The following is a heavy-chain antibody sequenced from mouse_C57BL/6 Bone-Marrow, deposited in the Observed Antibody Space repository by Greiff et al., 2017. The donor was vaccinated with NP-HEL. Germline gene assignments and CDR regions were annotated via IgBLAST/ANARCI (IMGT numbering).Heavy chain of an antibody. CDR1: GYTFTSYW. V-gene: IGHV1-55*01. J-gene: IGHJ2*01. D-gene: IGHD2-2*01. Sequence: VKLVESGAELVKPGASVKMSCKASGYTFTSYWITWVKQRPGQGLEWIGDIYPGSGSTNYNEKFKSKATLTVDKSSSTAYMQLISLTSEDSAVYSCALLWLRRGHYFDYWGQGTTLTVSS. CDR3: ALLWLRRGHYFDY. CDR2: IYPGSGST.